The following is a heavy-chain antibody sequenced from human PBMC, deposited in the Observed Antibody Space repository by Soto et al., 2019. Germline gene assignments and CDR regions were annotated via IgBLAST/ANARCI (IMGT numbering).Heavy chain of an antibody. Sequence: QVQLVESGGGVVQPGRSLRLSCAASGFTFSSYGMHWLRQAPGKGLEWVAVISYDGSNKYYADSVKGRFTISIDNSKNTLYLQMNSLRAEDTAVYYCAKGWYYDSLTGFDYWGQGPLVTVSS. V-gene: IGHV3-30*18. D-gene: IGHD3-9*01. J-gene: IGHJ4*02. CDR1: GFTFSSYG. CDR3: AKGWYYDSLTGFDY. CDR2: ISYDGSNK.